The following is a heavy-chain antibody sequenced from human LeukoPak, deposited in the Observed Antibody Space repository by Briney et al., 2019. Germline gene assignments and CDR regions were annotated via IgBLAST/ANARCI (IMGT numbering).Heavy chain of an antibody. Sequence: PSETLSLTCTVSGGSISSSSYYWGWIRQPPGKGLEWIGSIYYSGSTNYNPSLKSRVTISVDTSKNQFSLKLSSVTAADTAVYYCARLLSQQWDAFDIWGQGTMVTVSS. V-gene: IGHV4-39*07. J-gene: IGHJ3*02. CDR1: GGSISSSSYY. D-gene: IGHD1/OR15-1a*01. CDR3: ARLLSQQWDAFDI. CDR2: IYYSGST.